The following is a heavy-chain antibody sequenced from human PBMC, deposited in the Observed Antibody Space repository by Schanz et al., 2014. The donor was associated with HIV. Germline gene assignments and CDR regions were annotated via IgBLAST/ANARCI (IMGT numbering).Heavy chain of an antibody. V-gene: IGHV3-33*08. CDR2: IWYDGSNK. CDR3: ARDRMVYAQAPLYYFDH. CDR1: GFSFSDFA. Sequence: QGQLVESGGGVVQPGRSLRLSCAASGFSFSDFALHWVRQAPGKGLEWVAVIWYDGSNKYYADSVKGRFTISRDNSKNTLYLQMNSLRAEDTAVYYCARDRMVYAQAPLYYFDHWGQGTLVTVSS. D-gene: IGHD2-8*01. J-gene: IGHJ4*02.